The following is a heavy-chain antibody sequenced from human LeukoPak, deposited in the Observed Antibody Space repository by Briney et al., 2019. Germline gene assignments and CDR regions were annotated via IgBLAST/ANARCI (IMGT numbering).Heavy chain of an antibody. CDR3: AKGSSPNALLPVDY. CDR2: IYHSGST. D-gene: IGHD3-22*01. Sequence: SETLSLTCTISGYSISSAYYWGWIRQPPGKGLEWIGSIYHSGSTYYNPSLKSRVTISVDTSKNQFSLKLSSVTAADTAVYYCAKGSSPNALLPVDYWGQGTLVTVSS. V-gene: IGHV4-38-2*02. J-gene: IGHJ4*02. CDR1: GYSISSAYY.